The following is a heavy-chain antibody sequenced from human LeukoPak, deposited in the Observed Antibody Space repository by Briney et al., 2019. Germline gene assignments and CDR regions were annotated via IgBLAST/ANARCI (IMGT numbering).Heavy chain of an antibody. Sequence: KPSETLSLTCTVSGGSINSPTYYWACLRQPPGKGLEWSGSIYYSGNTYYTLSLKSRVTISVDTSKNQFSLKLSSVTAADTAVYPCAKSDHTKTYYFDYWGQGALVTVSS. CDR3: AKSDHTKTYYFDY. V-gene: IGHV4-39*01. J-gene: IGHJ4*02. CDR1: GGSINSPTYY. CDR2: IYYSGNT. D-gene: IGHD1-14*01.